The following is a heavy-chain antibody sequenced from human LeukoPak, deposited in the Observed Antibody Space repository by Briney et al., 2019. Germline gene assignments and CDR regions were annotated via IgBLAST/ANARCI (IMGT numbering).Heavy chain of an antibody. D-gene: IGHD3-22*01. V-gene: IGHV4-59*12. Sequence: SETLSLTCTVSGGSISSYYWSWIRQPPGKGLKWIGNIYYSGSTNYNPSLKSRVTISIDKSKNQFFLNLSSVTAADTAVYYCAGLVGRYSSGLYYYYFDYWGQGTLVTVSS. CDR3: AGLVGRYSSGLYYYYFDY. CDR1: GGSISSYY. CDR2: IYYSGST. J-gene: IGHJ4*02.